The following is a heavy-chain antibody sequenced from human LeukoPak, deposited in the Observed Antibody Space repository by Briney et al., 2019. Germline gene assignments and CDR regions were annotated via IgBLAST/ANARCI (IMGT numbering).Heavy chain of an antibody. CDR2: ISGSGGST. CDR1: GFTFSSYE. V-gene: IGHV3-23*01. Sequence: GGSLRLSCAASGFTFSSYEMNWVRQAPGKGLEWVSAISGSGGSTYYADSVKGRFTISRDNSKNTLYLQMNSLRAEDTAVYYCARAIFGVVRHSGYYYMDVWGKGTAVTVSS. J-gene: IGHJ6*03. D-gene: IGHD3-3*01. CDR3: ARAIFGVVRHSGYYYMDV.